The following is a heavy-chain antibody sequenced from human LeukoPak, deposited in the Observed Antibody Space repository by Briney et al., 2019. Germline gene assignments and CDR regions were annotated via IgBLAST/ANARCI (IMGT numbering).Heavy chain of an antibody. CDR3: ARYHSGSSGHEY. J-gene: IGHJ4*02. V-gene: IGHV1-18*01. CDR1: GYIFSSHG. Sequence: ASVKVSCKGSGYIFSSHGISWVRQAPGQGLEWMGWISAYTGDTDYSQKFQGRVTMTTDTSTNTAYMELRSLTSDDTAMYYCARYHSGSSGHEYWGQGTLVTVSS. CDR2: ISAYTGDT. D-gene: IGHD1-26*01.